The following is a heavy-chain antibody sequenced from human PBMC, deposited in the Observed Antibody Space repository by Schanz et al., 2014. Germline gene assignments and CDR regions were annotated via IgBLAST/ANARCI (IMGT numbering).Heavy chain of an antibody. Sequence: EVQLVESGGGLIQPGGYLRLSCVASGFTFSNAWMNWVRQGPGNRLEWVGRIKSRSDGGTTDYAAPVKGRFIISRDDSRNTLYLQMSGLKTEDTAVYYCSTTPNFYASGTYSWFDPWGQGTRVTVSS. CDR2: IKSRSDGGTT. CDR1: GFTFSNAW. D-gene: IGHD3-10*01. J-gene: IGHJ5*02. CDR3: STTPNFYASGTYSWFDP. V-gene: IGHV3-15*01.